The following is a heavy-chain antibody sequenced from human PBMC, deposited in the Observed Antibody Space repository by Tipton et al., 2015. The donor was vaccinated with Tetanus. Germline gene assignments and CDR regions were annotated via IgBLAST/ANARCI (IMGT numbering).Heavy chain of an antibody. Sequence: GLVKPSETLSLTCSVSGDSGSRHYWSWIRQPPGKALEWIGDIFYSGNSISNPSFRSRVTMSVDTPRTLFSLTLIAVTAADTAVYFCARGLIDDFLGSRIYFDSWGPGTLVTVSS. D-gene: IGHD2-8*01. CDR3: ARGLIDDFLGSRIYFDS. V-gene: IGHV4-59*02. J-gene: IGHJ4*02. CDR2: IFYSGNS. CDR1: GDSGSRHY.